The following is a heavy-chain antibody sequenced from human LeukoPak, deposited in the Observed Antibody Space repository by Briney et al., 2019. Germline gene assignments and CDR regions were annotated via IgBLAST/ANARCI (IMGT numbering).Heavy chain of an antibody. J-gene: IGHJ6*02. CDR2: IYYSGST. V-gene: IGHV4-31*03. CDR1: GGSISSSGYY. CDR3: AREDYYGMDA. Sequence: SETLSLTCTVSGGSISSSGYYWSWIRQYPGKGLEWIGYIYYSGSTFYNPSLKSRVTISVDTSKNQFSLKLSSVTAADTAVYFCAREDYYGMDAWGQGTTVTVSS.